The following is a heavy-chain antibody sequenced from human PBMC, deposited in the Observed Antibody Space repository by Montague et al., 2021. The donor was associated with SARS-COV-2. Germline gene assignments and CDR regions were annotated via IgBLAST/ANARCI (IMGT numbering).Heavy chain of an antibody. CDR1: GGSISSYY. Sequence: SETLSLTCTVSGGSISSYYWSWIRQPPGKGLEWIGYIYYSGSTNYNPSPKSRFTISLDTSKNQFSLRLNSVTAADTAVYYCARGSYGPGAFDIWGQGTMVTVSS. D-gene: IGHD5-18*01. V-gene: IGHV4-59*01. CDR2: IYYSGST. CDR3: ARGSYGPGAFDI. J-gene: IGHJ3*02.